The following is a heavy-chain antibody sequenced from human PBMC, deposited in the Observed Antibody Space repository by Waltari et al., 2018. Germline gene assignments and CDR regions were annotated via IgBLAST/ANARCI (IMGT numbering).Heavy chain of an antibody. CDR1: GGTFSSYA. V-gene: IGHV1-69*05. D-gene: IGHD3-22*01. CDR2: IIPIFGTA. J-gene: IGHJ4*02. CDR3: AKGWGAMIVVANFDY. Sequence: QVQLVQSGAEVKKPGSSVKVSCKASGGTFSSYAISWVRQAPGQGLEWMGGIIPIFGTANYAQKFQGRVTITTDESTSTAYMELNSLRAEDTAVYYCAKGWGAMIVVANFDYWGQGTLVTVSS.